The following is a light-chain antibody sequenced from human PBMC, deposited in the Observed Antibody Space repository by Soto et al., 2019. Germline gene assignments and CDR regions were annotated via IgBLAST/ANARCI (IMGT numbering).Light chain of an antibody. J-gene: IGKJ2*01. CDR2: GAS. CDR1: QSVSSN. Sequence: EIVMTQSPATLSVSPGERATLSCRASQSVSSNLAWYQQKPGQAPRLLIYGASIRATGIPARFSGSGSGTEFTLTISSLQSEDFAGYYCQQYNNWPPTLYTFGQGTKLEIK. CDR3: QQYNNWPPTLYT. V-gene: IGKV3D-15*01.